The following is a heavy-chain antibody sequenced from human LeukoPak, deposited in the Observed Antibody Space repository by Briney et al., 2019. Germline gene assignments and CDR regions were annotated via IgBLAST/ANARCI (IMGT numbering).Heavy chain of an antibody. CDR3: ARALVWGYYDSSGNDAFDI. CDR2: INPNSGGT. D-gene: IGHD3-22*01. J-gene: IGHJ3*02. Sequence: ASVKVSCKASGYTFTGYYMHWVQQAPGQGLEWMGWINPNSGGTNYAQKFQGRVTMTRDTSISTAYMELSRLRSDDTAVYYCARALVWGYYDSSGNDAFDIWGQGTMVTVSS. CDR1: GYTFTGYY. V-gene: IGHV1-2*02.